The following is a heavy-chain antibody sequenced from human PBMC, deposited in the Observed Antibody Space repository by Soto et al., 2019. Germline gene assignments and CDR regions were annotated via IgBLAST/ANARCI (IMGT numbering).Heavy chain of an antibody. CDR3: AHRTAAGKSDNWFDP. CDR1: GFSLSTSGVS. J-gene: IGHJ5*02. CDR2: IYWDDDK. Sequence: SGPTLVNPTQTLTLTCTFSGFSLSTSGVSVGWIRQPPGKALEWLALIYWDDDKHYSPSLKSRLTITKDTSKNQVVLTMTNMDPVDTATYYCAHRTAAGKSDNWFDPWGQGTLVTVSS. V-gene: IGHV2-5*02. D-gene: IGHD6-13*01.